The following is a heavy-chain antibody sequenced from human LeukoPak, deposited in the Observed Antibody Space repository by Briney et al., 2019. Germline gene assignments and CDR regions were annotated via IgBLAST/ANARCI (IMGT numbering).Heavy chain of an antibody. J-gene: IGHJ5*02. CDR3: ASLRVYCSGGSCYYSWFDP. CDR2: IYYSGST. CDR1: GGSISSSSYY. D-gene: IGHD2-15*01. Sequence: SETLSLTCTVSGGSISSSSYYWGWIRQPPGKGLEWIGSIYYSGSTYYNPSLKSRVTISVDTSKNQFSLKLSSVTAADTAVYYCASLRVYCSGGSCYYSWFDPWGQGTLVTVSS. V-gene: IGHV4-39*01.